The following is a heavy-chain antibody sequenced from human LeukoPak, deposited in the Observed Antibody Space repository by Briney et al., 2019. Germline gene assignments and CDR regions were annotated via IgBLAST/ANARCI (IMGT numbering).Heavy chain of an antibody. CDR3: ARILDSAWGELGY. V-gene: IGHV3-30*02. J-gene: IGHJ4*02. CDR1: GFTFSSYG. CDR2: IRSDGSNK. Sequence: GGSLRLSCAGSGFTFSSYGMHWVRQAPAKGLEWMAFIRSDGSNKYYADSVKVRFTISRDNSKNTLYLQMNSLRADDTAVYYCARILDSAWGELGYWGQGTLVTVSS. D-gene: IGHD6-19*01.